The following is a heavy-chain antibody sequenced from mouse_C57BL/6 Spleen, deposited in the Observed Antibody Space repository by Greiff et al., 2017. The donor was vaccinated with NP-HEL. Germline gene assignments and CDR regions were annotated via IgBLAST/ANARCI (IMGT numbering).Heavy chain of an antibody. CDR3: ARGADSSGYYAMDY. Sequence: VQLQQSGAELVRPGTSVKMSCKASGYTFTNYWIGWAKQRPGHGLEWIGDIYPGGGYTNYNEKFKGKATLTADKSSSTAYMQFSSLTSEDSAIYYCARGADSSGYYAMDYWGQRTSVTVSS. CDR2: IYPGGGYT. V-gene: IGHV1-63*01. CDR1: GYTFTNYW. D-gene: IGHD3-2*01. J-gene: IGHJ4*01.